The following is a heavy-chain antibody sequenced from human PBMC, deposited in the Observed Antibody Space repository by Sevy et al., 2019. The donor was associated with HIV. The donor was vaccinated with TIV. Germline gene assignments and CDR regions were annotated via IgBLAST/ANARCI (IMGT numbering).Heavy chain of an antibody. V-gene: IGHV4-31*03. CDR1: GDSITNGDYY. CDR3: ARGDTVLPTGGFDL. CDR2: IDDTGST. D-gene: IGHD2-8*02. Sequence: SETLSLTCTVSGDSITNGDYYWTWIRQHPGKGLEWIGYIDDTGSTYYNPSLDSRLTMSIDTSKNQFSLRLTSVTAADTAIYYCARGDTVLPTGGFDLWGRGTLVTVSS. J-gene: IGHJ2*01.